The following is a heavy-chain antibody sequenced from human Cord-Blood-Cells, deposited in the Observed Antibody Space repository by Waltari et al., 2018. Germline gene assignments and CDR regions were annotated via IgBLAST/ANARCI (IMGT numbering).Heavy chain of an antibody. CDR3: ARSSGYCSSTSCYKEFDY. D-gene: IGHD2-2*02. V-gene: IGHV1-69*01. J-gene: IGHJ4*02. Sequence: QVQLVQSGAEVKKPGSSVKVSCKASGGTFSCYAISWVRQATGQGLEWMGGIITIFGTANYAQKFQGRVTITADESTSTAYMELSSLRSEDTAVYYCARSSGYCSSTSCYKEFDYWGQGTLVTVSS. CDR2: IITIFGTA. CDR1: GGTFSCYA.